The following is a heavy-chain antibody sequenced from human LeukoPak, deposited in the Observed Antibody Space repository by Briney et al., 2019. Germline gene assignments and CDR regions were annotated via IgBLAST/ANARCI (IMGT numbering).Heavy chain of an antibody. CDR1: GITFSNYA. V-gene: IGHV3-23*01. CDR3: AKDLEYQALWGFFDS. J-gene: IGHJ4*02. CDR2: IRYSGGDS. Sequence: PGGSLRLSCAASGITFSNYAMSLVRLPPGKRLEWVSSIRYSGGDSYYADSVKGRFTISRDNSKNTLYLQMNSLRAEDTAVYYCAKDLEYQALWGFFDSWGQGTLVTVSS. D-gene: IGHD2-2*01.